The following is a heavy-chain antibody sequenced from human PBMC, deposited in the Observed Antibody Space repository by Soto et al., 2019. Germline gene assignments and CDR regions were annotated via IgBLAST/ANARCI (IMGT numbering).Heavy chain of an antibody. Sequence: PSETLSLTCTVSGGSISSYYWCWIRQPPGKGLEWIGYIYYSGSTNYNPSLKSRVTISVDTSKNQFSLKLSSVTAADTAVYYCARQEWFGEHPTFDPWGQGTLVTVSS. V-gene: IGHV4-59*01. D-gene: IGHD3-10*01. CDR1: GGSISSYY. J-gene: IGHJ5*02. CDR3: ARQEWFGEHPTFDP. CDR2: IYYSGST.